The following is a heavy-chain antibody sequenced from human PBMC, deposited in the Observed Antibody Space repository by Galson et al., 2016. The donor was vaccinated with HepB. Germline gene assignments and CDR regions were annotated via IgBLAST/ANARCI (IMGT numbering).Heavy chain of an antibody. J-gene: IGHJ5*02. CDR2: ISDSGGST. D-gene: IGHD1-26*01. V-gene: IGHV3-23*01. CDR1: GFTFSNYA. Sequence: SLRLSCAASGFTFSNYAMSWVRQAPGKGLEWVSGISDSGGSTYFADSVMGRFTISRDNSKNTLYLQMNSLRVDDTAVYYCAKEVGTVHPSNWFDPWGQGTLVTVSS. CDR3: AKEVGTVHPSNWFDP.